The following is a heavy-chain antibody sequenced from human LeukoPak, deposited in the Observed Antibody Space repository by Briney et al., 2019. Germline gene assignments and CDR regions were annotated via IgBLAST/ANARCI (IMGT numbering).Heavy chain of an antibody. D-gene: IGHD6-19*01. J-gene: IGHJ2*01. V-gene: IGHV3-30*02. CDR1: GFNFNYYG. CDR3: AKDVYSSGVGYFDL. CDR2: IRYDGSNK. Sequence: GGSLRLSCAASGFNFNYYGMHWVRQAPGKGLEWVAFIRYDGSNKYYADSVKGRFTISRDNSKNTLYLQMNSLRAEDTAVYYCAKDVYSSGVGYFDLWGRGTLVTVSS.